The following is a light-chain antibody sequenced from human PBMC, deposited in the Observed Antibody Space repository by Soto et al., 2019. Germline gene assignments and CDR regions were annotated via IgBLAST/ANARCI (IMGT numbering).Light chain of an antibody. V-gene: IGLV3-21*02. CDR1: NIGFKS. J-gene: IGLJ2*01. CDR2: EAT. CDR3: QVWDSGSDQLV. Sequence: SYVLTQPSSVSVAPGQTASITCGGNNIGFKSVYWYQQRPGQAPVLVVSEATDRPAGIPERISASNSGNTATLTISGVEGGDEADYYCQVWDSGSDQLVFGGGTKLTVL.